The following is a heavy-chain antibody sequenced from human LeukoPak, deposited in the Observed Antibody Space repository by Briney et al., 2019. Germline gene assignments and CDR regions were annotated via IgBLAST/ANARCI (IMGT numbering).Heavy chain of an antibody. J-gene: IGHJ4*02. CDR2: ISYDGSNK. V-gene: IGHV3-30*04. Sequence: GGSLRLSCAASGFTLSSYAMHWVRQAPGKGLEWVAVISYDGSNKYYADSVKGRFTISRDNSKNTLYLQMNSLRAEDTAVYYCASGYCSGGSCYSLDYWGQGTLVTVSS. CDR1: GFTLSSYA. D-gene: IGHD2-15*01. CDR3: ASGYCSGGSCYSLDY.